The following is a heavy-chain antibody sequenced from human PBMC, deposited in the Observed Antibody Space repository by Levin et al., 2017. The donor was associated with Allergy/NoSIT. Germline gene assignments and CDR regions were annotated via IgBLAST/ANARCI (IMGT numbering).Heavy chain of an antibody. CDR3: AAISWLAFDY. J-gene: IGHJ4*02. D-gene: IGHD6-19*01. Sequence: GGSLRLSCAASGFTFCNFWMSWVRQAPGKGLEWVANIKQDGREKDYVDPVKGRFTISRDNAKNSLYLQMNSVIVEDTAVYYCAAISWLAFDYWGQGTPVTVSS. V-gene: IGHV3-7*01. CDR1: GFTFCNFW. CDR2: IKQDGREK.